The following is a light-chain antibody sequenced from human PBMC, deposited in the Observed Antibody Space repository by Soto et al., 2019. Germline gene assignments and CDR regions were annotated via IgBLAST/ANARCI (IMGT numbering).Light chain of an antibody. J-gene: IGLJ1*01. CDR3: SSYTSSSTLLYV. CDR1: SSDVGGYNY. Sequence: QSVLTQPASVSGSPGQSITISCTGTSSDVGGYNYVSRYQQHPGKAPKPMIYDVSNRPSGVSNRFSGSKSGNTASLTISGLQAEDEADYYCSSYTSSSTLLYVFGTGTKLTVL. CDR2: DVS. V-gene: IGLV2-14*01.